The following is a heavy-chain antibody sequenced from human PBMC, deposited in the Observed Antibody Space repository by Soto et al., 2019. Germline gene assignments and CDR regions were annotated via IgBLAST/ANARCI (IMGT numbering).Heavy chain of an antibody. Sequence: QVHLVQSGAEVKKPGASVKVSCTASGYTFTNFGIRWVRQAPGQGLEWMGWISAYNGNTNYAQKFPVRVTLTTDTTTSTAYMELRSLISDDTAGYYFARGVTPIDYWGQGTLVTVSS. D-gene: IGHD2-21*02. CDR1: GYTFTNFG. CDR2: ISAYNGNT. V-gene: IGHV1-18*01. CDR3: ARGVTPIDY. J-gene: IGHJ4*02.